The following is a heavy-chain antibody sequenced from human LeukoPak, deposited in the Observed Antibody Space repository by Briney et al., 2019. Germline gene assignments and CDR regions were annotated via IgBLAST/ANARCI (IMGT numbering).Heavy chain of an antibody. D-gene: IGHD6-6*01. J-gene: IGHJ6*03. CDR2: INHSGST. Sequence: SEILSLTCAVYGGSFSGYYWSWIRQPPGKGLEWIGEINHSGSTNYNPSLKSRVTISVDTSKNQFSLKLSSVTAADTAVYYCARDIEYSSSRYMDVWGKGTTVTVSS. CDR3: ARDIEYSSSRYMDV. V-gene: IGHV4-34*01. CDR1: GGSFSGYY.